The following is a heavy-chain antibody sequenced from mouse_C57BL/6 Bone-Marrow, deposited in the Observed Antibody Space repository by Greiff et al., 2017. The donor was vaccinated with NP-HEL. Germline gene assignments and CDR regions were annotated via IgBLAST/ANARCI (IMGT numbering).Heavy chain of an antibody. J-gene: IGHJ3*01. CDR2: IFPGCGST. CDR3: ARGRSYGSSWFAY. D-gene: IGHD1-1*01. Sequence: VQLQQSGPELVRPGASVKISCKAPGYTFTSHWMQWVRQRPGQGLEWIGEIFPGCGSTYYNEKFKGKATLTVDTSSSTAYMQLSILTADVSAVYFCARGRSYGSSWFAYWGQGTLVTVSA. V-gene: IGHV1-56*01. CDR1: GYTFTSHW.